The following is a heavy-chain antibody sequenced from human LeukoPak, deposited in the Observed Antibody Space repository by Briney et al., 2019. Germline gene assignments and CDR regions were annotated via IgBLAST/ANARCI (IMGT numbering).Heavy chain of an antibody. D-gene: IGHD5-18*01. CDR1: GFTFDDYA. CDR2: ISWNSGSI. V-gene: IGHV3-9*01. Sequence: GGSLRLSCAASGFTFDDYAMPWVRHAPGKGLEWVSGISWNSGSIGYADSVKGRFTISRDNAKNSLYLQMNSLRAEDTAVYYCAREPTAMILWGQGTLVTVSS. CDR3: AREPTAMIL. J-gene: IGHJ4*02.